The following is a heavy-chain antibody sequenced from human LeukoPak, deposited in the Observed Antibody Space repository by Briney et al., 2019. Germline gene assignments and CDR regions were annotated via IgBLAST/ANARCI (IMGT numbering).Heavy chain of an antibody. CDR3: ARDLYGSGSYYVA. Sequence: GASVKVSCKASGYTFTSYYMHWVRQAPGQGLEWMGWINPNNGGTKYAQKFQGRVTMTRDTSISTAYMELSRLRSDDTAVYYCARDLYGSGSYYVAWGQGTLVTVSS. V-gene: IGHV1-2*02. CDR2: INPNNGGT. D-gene: IGHD3-10*01. J-gene: IGHJ5*02. CDR1: GYTFTSYY.